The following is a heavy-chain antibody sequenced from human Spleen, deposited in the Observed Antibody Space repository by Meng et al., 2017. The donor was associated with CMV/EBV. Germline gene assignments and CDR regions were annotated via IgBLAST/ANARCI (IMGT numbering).Heavy chain of an antibody. CDR3: AKGYCSSTSCHRFNAFDI. J-gene: IGHJ3*02. V-gene: IGHV3-9*01. CDR2: ISWNSGSL. Sequence: SLKISCAASGFTFDDYAMHWVRQAPGKGLEWVSGISWNSGSLGYADSVKGRFTISRDNAKNSLYLQMNSLRAEDTALYYCAKGYCSSTSCHRFNAFDIWGQGTMVTVSS. D-gene: IGHD2-2*01. CDR1: GFTFDDYA.